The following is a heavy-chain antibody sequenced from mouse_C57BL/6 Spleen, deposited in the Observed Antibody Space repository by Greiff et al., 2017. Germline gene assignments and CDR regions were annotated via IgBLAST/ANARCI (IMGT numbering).Heavy chain of an antibody. D-gene: IGHD2-4*01. CDR1: GYAFSSSW. CDR2: IYPGDGDT. V-gene: IGHV1-82*01. Sequence: QVQLQQSGPELVKPGASVKISCKASGYAFSSSWMNWVKQRPGKGLEWIGRIYPGDGDTNYNGKFKGKATLTADKASSTAYMQLSSLTSEDSAVYFCAREEDYEFAYWGQGTLVTVSA. CDR3: AREEDYEFAY. J-gene: IGHJ3*01.